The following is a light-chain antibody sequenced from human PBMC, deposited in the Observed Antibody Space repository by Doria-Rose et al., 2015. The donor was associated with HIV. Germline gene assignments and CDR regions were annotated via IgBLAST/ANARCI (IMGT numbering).Light chain of an antibody. Sequence: DIQVTQSPPSLSASIGDRVTITCRASQTVSTYLNWFQQEPGKAPKLLIYAASRLQSGVPSRFSGSGPGTDFTLTISGLQPGDFATYYCQQTYSSPQWTVGQGTKIE. CDR2: AAS. CDR3: QQTYSSPQWT. V-gene: IGKV1-39*01. J-gene: IGKJ1*01. CDR1: QTVSTY.